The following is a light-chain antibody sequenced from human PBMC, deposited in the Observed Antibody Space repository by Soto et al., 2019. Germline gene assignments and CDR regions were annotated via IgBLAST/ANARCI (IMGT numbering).Light chain of an antibody. V-gene: IGLV2-14*01. CDR2: AVT. CDR3: SSYTSSSTL. J-gene: IGLJ1*01. CDR1: SSDVGGYNY. Sequence: QSALTQPASVSGSPGQSITICCTGTSSDVGGYNYVSWYQQHPGKAPKLMIYAVTDRPSGVSSRFSGSKSANTASLTISGLQAEDEADYYCSSYTSSSTLFGTGTKVTVL.